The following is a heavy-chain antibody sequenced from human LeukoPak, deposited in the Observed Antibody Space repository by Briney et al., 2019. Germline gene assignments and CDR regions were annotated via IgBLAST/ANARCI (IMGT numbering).Heavy chain of an antibody. D-gene: IGHD3-22*01. CDR3: ARTPTTKKEYYDSSGHGGDY. V-gene: IGHV4-39*01. J-gene: IGHJ4*02. CDR2: INYSGST. CDR1: GGSISSSTDY. Sequence: PSETLSLTCTVSGGSISSSTDYWGWIRQPPGKGLEWIGSINYSGSTYQNPSLKSRVTISVDTSKNQFSLKLSSVIAADTAVYYCARTPTTKKEYYDSSGHGGDYWGQGPLVTVSS.